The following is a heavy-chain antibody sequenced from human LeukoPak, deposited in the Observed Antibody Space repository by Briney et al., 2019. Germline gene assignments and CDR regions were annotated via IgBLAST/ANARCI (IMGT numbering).Heavy chain of an antibody. CDR2: ISFDGTNK. V-gene: IGHV3-30*04. Sequence: GRSLRLSFTAPVFSLSNYAMHWVRRPPGRGLEWVAVISFDGTNKYYGDSVEGRFSVSRDNSKNTLYLQMNSLRPDDTAMYYCASDYGDYEPIDYWGQGTLVTVSS. CDR3: ASDYGDYEPIDY. CDR1: VFSLSNYA. D-gene: IGHD4-17*01. J-gene: IGHJ4*02.